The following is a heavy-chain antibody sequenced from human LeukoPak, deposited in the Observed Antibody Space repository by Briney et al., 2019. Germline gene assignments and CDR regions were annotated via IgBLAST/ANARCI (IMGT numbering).Heavy chain of an antibody. D-gene: IGHD3-22*01. CDR1: GFTFSSYS. Sequence: GGSLRLSCAASGFTFSSYSMNWVRQAPGKGLEWVSTITTSDGNTYYADSVKGRFTVSRDNSKNTLYLQMNSLRAEDTAVYYCARSLSGDYDSSGYGYWGQGTLVTVSS. V-gene: IGHV3-23*01. CDR3: ARSLSGDYDSSGYGY. CDR2: ITTSDGNT. J-gene: IGHJ4*02.